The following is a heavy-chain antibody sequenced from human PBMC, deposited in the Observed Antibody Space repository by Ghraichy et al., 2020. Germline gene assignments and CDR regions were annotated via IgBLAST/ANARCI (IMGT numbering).Heavy chain of an antibody. CDR1: GGSISSYY. CDR2: IYYSGNT. J-gene: IGHJ4*02. Sequence: SETLSLTCTVSGGSISSYYWSWIRQPPGMGLEWIGYIYYSGNTNYNPSLKSRVAISRDTSKTQFSLMLTSVTAADTAVYYCARGLYGSNWYAVDFWGQGTLVTVSS. CDR3: ARGLYGSNWYAVDF. D-gene: IGHD6-13*01. V-gene: IGHV4-59*01.